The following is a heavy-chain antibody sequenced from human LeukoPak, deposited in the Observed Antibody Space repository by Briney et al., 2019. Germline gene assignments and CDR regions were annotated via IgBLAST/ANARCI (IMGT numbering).Heavy chain of an antibody. Sequence: PSETLSLTCAVYGGSFSNYYWSWIRQPPGKGLEWIGEINHSGSTNYNPSLKSRVTISVDTSKNQFSLKLSSVTAADTAVYYCARGVRDYSNYGWFDPWGQGTLVTVSS. CDR1: GGSFSNYY. V-gene: IGHV4-34*01. CDR3: ARGVRDYSNYGWFDP. CDR2: INHSGST. J-gene: IGHJ5*02. D-gene: IGHD4-11*01.